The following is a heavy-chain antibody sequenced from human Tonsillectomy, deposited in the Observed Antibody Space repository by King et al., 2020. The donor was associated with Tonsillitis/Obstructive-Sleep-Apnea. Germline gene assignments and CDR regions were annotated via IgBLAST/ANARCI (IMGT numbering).Heavy chain of an antibody. D-gene: IGHD1-7*01. CDR1: GFTFSDST. V-gene: IGHV3-64D*08. CDR2: VSGNGGST. Sequence: VQLVESGGGLVQPGGSLRLSCSASGFTFSDSTMFWVRQAPGKGLEFVASVSGNGGSTNHAASVQGRFTISRDNSKSTWYLQMSSLRPEDTAVYYCAKFRYNWNYVFDYWGQGALVTV. J-gene: IGHJ4*02. CDR3: AKFRYNWNYVFDY.